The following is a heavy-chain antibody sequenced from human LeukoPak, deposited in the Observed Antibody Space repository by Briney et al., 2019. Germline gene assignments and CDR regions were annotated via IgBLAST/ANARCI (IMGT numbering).Heavy chain of an antibody. D-gene: IGHD4-17*01. CDR2: ISSSGSTI. J-gene: IGHJ4*02. CDR1: GCTFSDYY. CDR3: ARDPYYGDYVPQYYFDY. V-gene: IGHV3-11*04. Sequence: PGGSLRLSCAASGCTFSDYYMSWIRQAPGKGLEWVSYISSSGSTIYYADSVKGRFTISRDNAKNSLYLQMNSLRAEDTAVYHCARDPYYGDYVPQYYFDYWGQGTLVTVSS.